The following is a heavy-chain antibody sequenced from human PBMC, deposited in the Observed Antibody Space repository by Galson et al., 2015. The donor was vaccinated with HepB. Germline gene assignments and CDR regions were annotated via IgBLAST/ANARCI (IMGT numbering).Heavy chain of an antibody. Sequence: SLRLSCAASGFTFSSYAMHWVRQAPGKGLEWVAVISYDGSNKYYADSVKGRFTISRDNSKNTLYLQMNSLRAEDTAVYYCARGGAKGGIAVAGTAFDYWSQGTLVTVSS. D-gene: IGHD6-19*01. J-gene: IGHJ4*02. V-gene: IGHV3-30-3*01. CDR2: ISYDGSNK. CDR3: ARGGAKGGIAVAGTAFDY. CDR1: GFTFSSYA.